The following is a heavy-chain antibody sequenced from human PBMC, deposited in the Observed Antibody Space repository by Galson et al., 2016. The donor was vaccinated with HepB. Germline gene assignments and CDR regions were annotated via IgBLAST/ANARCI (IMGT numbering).Heavy chain of an antibody. J-gene: IGHJ4*02. Sequence: SVKVSCKAPGFTFTSSVIQWVRQVRGQRLEWIGSIFVGSGKTNYAQKFQERVTITRDLSTSIAYMDLSSLSSEDTAMYHCAADFLSYRDLTSYDSAREGYWGQGTLVTVSS. CDR2: IFVGSGKT. D-gene: IGHD3-3*01. CDR3: AADFLSYRDLTSYDSAREGY. V-gene: IGHV1-58*02. CDR1: GFTFTSSV.